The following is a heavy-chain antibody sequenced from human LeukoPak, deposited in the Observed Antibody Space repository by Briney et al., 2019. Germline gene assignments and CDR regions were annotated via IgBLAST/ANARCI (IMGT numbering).Heavy chain of an antibody. D-gene: IGHD6-6*01. J-gene: IGHJ5*02. V-gene: IGHV4-61*02. CDR2: IYTSGST. Sequence: PSETLSLTCTVSGGSISSGSYYWSCIRQPAGKGLEWIGRIYTSGSTNYNPSLKSRVTISVDTSKNQFSLKLSSVTAADTAVYYCARDPYSSSSSWGQGTLVTVSS. CDR1: GGSISSGSYY. CDR3: ARDPYSSSSS.